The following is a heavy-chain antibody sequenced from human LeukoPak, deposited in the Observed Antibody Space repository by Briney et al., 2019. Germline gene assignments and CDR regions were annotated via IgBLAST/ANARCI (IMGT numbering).Heavy chain of an antibody. CDR2: IYSDGST. CDR1: GFTVNNNY. Sequence: GGSLRLSCAASGFTVNNNYMNWVRQAPGKGLEWVSGIYSDGSTYYADSVKGRFTISRDSSKNTLYLQMNSLRAEDTAVYYRAIGSYCSGGSCYPLFDYWGRGTLVTVSS. J-gene: IGHJ4*02. CDR3: AIGSYCSGGSCYPLFDY. D-gene: IGHD2-15*01. V-gene: IGHV3-53*01.